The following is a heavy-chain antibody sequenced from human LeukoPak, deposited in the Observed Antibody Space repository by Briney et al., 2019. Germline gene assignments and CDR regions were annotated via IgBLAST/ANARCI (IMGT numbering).Heavy chain of an antibody. D-gene: IGHD3-22*01. CDR1: GYTLTELP. V-gene: IGHV1-24*01. J-gene: IGHJ5*02. CDR2: FDPEDGET. CDR3: ARVAITNYYDSPGWFDP. Sequence: ASVKVSCKVSGYTLTELPMHWVRQAPGKGLEWMGGFDPEDGETIYAQKFQGRVTMTEDTSTDTAYMELSSLRSEDTAVYYCARVAITNYYDSPGWFDPWGQGTLVTVSS.